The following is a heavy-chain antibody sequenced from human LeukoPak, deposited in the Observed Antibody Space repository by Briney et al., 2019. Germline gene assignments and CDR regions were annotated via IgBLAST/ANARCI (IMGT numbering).Heavy chain of an antibody. D-gene: IGHD6-13*01. V-gene: IGHV4-4*02. J-gene: IGHJ3*02. CDR1: GGSITQTNW. Sequence: PSETLSLTCGVSGGSITQTNWTWVRQPPGKGLEWIGEVNLQGSTNYNPSLMGRVAISVDKSENHVSLQLTSVTAADTAVYYCARRLRMAAGGVAIDIWGQGTMVTVSS. CDR3: ARRLRMAAGGVAIDI. CDR2: VNLQGST.